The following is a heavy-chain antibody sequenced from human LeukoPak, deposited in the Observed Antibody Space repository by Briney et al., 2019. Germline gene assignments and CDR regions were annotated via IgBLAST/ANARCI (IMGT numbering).Heavy chain of an antibody. CDR3: ARDLDVLMVHPFDY. CDR1: GFTFSDYY. Sequence: PGGSLRLSCAASGFTFSDYYMSWIRQAPGKGLEWVSYISSSGSTIYHADSVKGRFTISRDNAKNSLYLQMNSLRAEDTAVYYCARDLDVLMVHPFDYWGQGTLVTVSS. D-gene: IGHD2-8*01. V-gene: IGHV3-11*04. J-gene: IGHJ4*02. CDR2: ISSSGSTI.